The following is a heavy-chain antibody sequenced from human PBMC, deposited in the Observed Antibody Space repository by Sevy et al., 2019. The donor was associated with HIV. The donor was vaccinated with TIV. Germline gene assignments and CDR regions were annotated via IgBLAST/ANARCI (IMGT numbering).Heavy chain of an antibody. CDR3: ARGLKTTLRRYSGWYYSYYMDV. CDR2: VYYSGST. Sequence: SETLSLTCTVSDGSISTYYWSWIRQPPGKRLEWIAYVYYSGSTNYNPSLRSRVTISVDTSKNQFSLKLSSVTAADTAVYFCARGLKTTLRRYSGWYYSYYMDVWGKGTTVTVSS. V-gene: IGHV4-59*01. D-gene: IGHD6-19*01. CDR1: DGSISTYY. J-gene: IGHJ6*03.